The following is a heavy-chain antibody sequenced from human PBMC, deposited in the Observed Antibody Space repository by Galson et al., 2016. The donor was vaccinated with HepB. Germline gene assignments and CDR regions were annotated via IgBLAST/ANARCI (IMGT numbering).Heavy chain of an antibody. CDR1: GFTFSDYV. D-gene: IGHD3-22*01. J-gene: IGHJ4*02. Sequence: SLRLSCAASGFTFSDYVMNWVRQVPGKGLEWVAMMAHDGSYENYAASVKGRFTISRDNSKNTLFPQMNSLRDEDTALYYCARGAMRVVVLIYFDYWGQGSLVTVSS. CDR2: MAHDGSYE. CDR3: ARGAMRVVVLIYFDY. V-gene: IGHV3-30*03.